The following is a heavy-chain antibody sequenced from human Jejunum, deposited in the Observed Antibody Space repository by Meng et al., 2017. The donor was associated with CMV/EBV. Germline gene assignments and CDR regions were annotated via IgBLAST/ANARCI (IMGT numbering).Heavy chain of an antibody. CDR2: ISPYNDNA. V-gene: IGHV1-18*01. CDR1: GYTFSNYG. Sequence: KASGYTFSNYGLTWVRRAPGQGLEWMGYISPYNDNANYAQKFQGRVTMTRDTSTNTAYMELRSLRADDTAVYYCARVFGVAYFDSWGQGTLVTVSS. J-gene: IGHJ4*02. D-gene: IGHD3-3*01. CDR3: ARVFGVAYFDS.